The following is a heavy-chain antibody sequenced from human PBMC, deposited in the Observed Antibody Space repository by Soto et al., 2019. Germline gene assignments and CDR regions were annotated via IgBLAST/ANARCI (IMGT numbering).Heavy chain of an antibody. J-gene: IGHJ5*02. D-gene: IGHD2-2*01. CDR2: IIPIVGIA. V-gene: IGHV1-69*02. CDR3: ARAGVVPVATFARGVYWFDP. Sequence: SVKVSCKASGGTFSSYTISWVRQAPGQGLEWMGRIIPIVGIANYAQKFQGRVTITADKSTSTAYMELSSLRSEDTAVYYCARAGVVPVATFARGVYWFDPWGKGTLVTLSS. CDR1: GGTFSSYT.